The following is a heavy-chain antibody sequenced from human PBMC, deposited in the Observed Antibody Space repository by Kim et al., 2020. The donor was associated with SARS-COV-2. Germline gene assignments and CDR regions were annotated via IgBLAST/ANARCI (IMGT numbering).Heavy chain of an antibody. CDR1: GYTFTSYA. D-gene: IGHD3-9*01. V-gene: IGHV7-4-1*02. Sequence: ASVKVSCKASGYTFTSYAMNWVRQAPGQGLEWMGWINTNTGNPTYAQGFTGRFVFSLDTSVSTAYLQISSLKAEDTAVYYCARTHFDWLLNDAFDIWGQGTMVTVSS. CDR2: INTNTGNP. J-gene: IGHJ3*02. CDR3: ARTHFDWLLNDAFDI.